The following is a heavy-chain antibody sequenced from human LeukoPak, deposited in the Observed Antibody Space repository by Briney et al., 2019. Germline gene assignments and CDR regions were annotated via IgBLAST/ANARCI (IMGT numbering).Heavy chain of an antibody. CDR3: ARVGYCSSTSCYKGLGAFDI. Sequence: PGGSLRLSCAASGFTVSSNYMSWVRQAPGKGLEWASVIYSGGSTYYADSVKGRFTISRDNSKNTLYLQMNSLRAEDTAVYYCARVGYCSSTSCYKGLGAFDIWAKGQWSPSLQ. J-gene: IGHJ3*02. CDR2: IYSGGST. V-gene: IGHV3-66*02. CDR1: GFTVSSNY. D-gene: IGHD2-2*02.